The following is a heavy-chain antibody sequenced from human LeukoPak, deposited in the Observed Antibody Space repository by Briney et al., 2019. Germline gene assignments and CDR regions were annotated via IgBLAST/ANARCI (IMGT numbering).Heavy chain of an antibody. V-gene: IGHV3-48*03. J-gene: IGHJ5*02. CDR1: GFDLSTYE. CDR2: ITISGHTK. CDR3: ARGDPHADL. Sequence: TGGSLRLSCAASGFDLSTYEMDWVRQAPGKGLEWIADITISGHTKNYADSAKGRFTISRDNARTSLYLQMNSLRVEDTGVYYCARGDPHADLWGQGTLVTVSS.